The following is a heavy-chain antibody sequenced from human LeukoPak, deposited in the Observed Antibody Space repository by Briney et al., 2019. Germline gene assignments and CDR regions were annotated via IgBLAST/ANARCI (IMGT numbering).Heavy chain of an antibody. CDR2: IYYSGST. V-gene: IGHV4-31*03. Sequence: ASQTLSLTCTVSGGSISSGGYYWSWIRQHPGKGLEWIGYIYYSGSTYYNPSLKSRVTISVDTSKNQFSLKLSSVTAADTAVYFCARGPPTDYYDSSGFYYVFDYWGQGTLVTVSS. CDR3: ARGPPTDYYDSSGFYYVFDY. CDR1: GGSISSGGYY. D-gene: IGHD3-22*01. J-gene: IGHJ4*02.